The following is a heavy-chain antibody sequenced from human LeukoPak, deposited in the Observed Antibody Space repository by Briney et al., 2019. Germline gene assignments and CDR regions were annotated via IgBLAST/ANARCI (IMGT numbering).Heavy chain of an antibody. Sequence: PGGSLRLSCAASGFTFSSYAMSWVRQAPGKGLEWVSAISGSGGSTYYADSVKGRFTISRDNSKNTLYLQMNSLRAEDTAVYYCAIDVLLWFGELPHDAFDIWGQGTMVTVSS. CDR3: AIDVLLWFGELPHDAFDI. CDR1: GFTFSSYA. D-gene: IGHD3-10*01. V-gene: IGHV3-23*01. J-gene: IGHJ3*02. CDR2: ISGSGGST.